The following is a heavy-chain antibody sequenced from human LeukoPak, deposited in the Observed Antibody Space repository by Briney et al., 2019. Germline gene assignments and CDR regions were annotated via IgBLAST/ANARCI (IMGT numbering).Heavy chain of an antibody. J-gene: IGHJ5*02. CDR1: GYTFTSSG. CDR3: ARDSVAPSIAAPFDP. D-gene: IGHD6-6*01. V-gene: IGHV1-18*01. Sequence: ASVKVSCKASGYTFTSSGITWVRQAPGQGLEWMGWISAYNGNTNYAQKLQGRVTMTTDTSTSTAYMELRSLRSDDTAVYYCARDSVAPSIAAPFDPWGQGTLVTVSS. CDR2: ISAYNGNT.